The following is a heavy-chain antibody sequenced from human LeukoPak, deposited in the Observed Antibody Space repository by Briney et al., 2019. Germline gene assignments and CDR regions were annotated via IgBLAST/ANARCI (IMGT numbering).Heavy chain of an antibody. Sequence: LPGRSLRLSCAASGFTFSSYGMHWVRQAPGKGLEWVAVIWYDGSNKYYADSVRGRFTISRDNSKNTLYLQMNSLRAEDTAVYYCARQDGYNPDYWGQGTLVTVSS. V-gene: IGHV3-33*01. CDR2: IWYDGSNK. J-gene: IGHJ4*02. CDR3: ARQDGYNPDY. D-gene: IGHD5-24*01. CDR1: GFTFSSYG.